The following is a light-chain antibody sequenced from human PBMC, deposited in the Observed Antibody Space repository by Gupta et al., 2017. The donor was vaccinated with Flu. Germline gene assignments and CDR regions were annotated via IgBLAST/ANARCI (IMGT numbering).Light chain of an antibody. CDR2: LGS. J-gene: IGKJ4*01. CDR3: MQALQTPLT. Sequence: DIVMTQSPLSLPVTPGEPASISCRSSQSLLHSNGYNYLDWYLQKPGQSPQLLISLGSDRASGVPDRFSGSGSGTEFTLRISRVEAEDAGVYFCMQALQTPLTFGGGTKVEIK. V-gene: IGKV2-28*01. CDR1: QSLLHSNGYNY.